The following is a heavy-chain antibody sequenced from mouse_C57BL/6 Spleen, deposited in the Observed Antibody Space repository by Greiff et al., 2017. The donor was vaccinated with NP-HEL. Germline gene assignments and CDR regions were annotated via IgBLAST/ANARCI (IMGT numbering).Heavy chain of an antibody. CDR2: ISYDGSN. J-gene: IGHJ2*01. CDR3: ARDRDYGSRWDY. D-gene: IGHD1-1*01. Sequence: EVKLQESGPGLVKPSQSLSLTCSVTGYSITSGYYWNWIRQFPGNKLEWMGYISYDGSNNYNPSLKNRISITRDTSKNQFFLKLNSVTTEDTATYYCARDRDYGSRWDYWGQGTTLTVSS. V-gene: IGHV3-6*01. CDR1: GYSITSGYY.